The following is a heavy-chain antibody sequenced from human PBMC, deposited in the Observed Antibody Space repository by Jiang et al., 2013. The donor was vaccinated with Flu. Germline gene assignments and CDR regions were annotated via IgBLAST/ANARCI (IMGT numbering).Heavy chain of an antibody. CDR2: VHYSGST. Sequence: GPGLVKPSETLSLTCAVSGDSINTFYWSWIRQSPGKGLEWIGNVHYSGSTKYNLSLRGRVTITIETSKNQFSLNLRSVTAADTAVYYCARHRDCSVGRCQWTGEGEAFEVWGQGKVVTASS. CDR1: GDSINTFY. CDR3: ARHRDCSVGRCQWTGEGEAFEV. D-gene: IGHD2-15*01. V-gene: IGHV4-59*08. J-gene: IGHJ3*01.